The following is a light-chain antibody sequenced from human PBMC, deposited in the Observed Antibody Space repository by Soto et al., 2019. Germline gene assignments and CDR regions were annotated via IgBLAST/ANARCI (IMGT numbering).Light chain of an antibody. Sequence: QSVLTQPASVSGSPGQSITISCTGTSSDVGYYNYVSWYQQLPGKAPKLMIYDVSNRPSGVSNRFSGSKSGNMASLTISGLQAEDEADYHCSSYTRSSTLVFGTGTKVTVL. V-gene: IGLV2-14*01. CDR3: SSYTRSSTLV. CDR2: DVS. CDR1: SSDVGYYNY. J-gene: IGLJ1*01.